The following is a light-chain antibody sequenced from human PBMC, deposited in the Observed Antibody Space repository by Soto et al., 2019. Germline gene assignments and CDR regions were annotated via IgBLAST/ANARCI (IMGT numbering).Light chain of an antibody. J-gene: IGLJ1*01. Sequence: QSALTQPASVSGSPGQSITISCTGSSSDVGGHNSVAWYQHNPGKAPKLMIYDVVSRPSGVSSRFSGSRSGNTASLSISGLQAEDEADYYCSSYTSSSTLVFGNGTKVT. CDR2: DVV. CDR1: SSDVGGHNS. V-gene: IGLV2-14*01. CDR3: SSYTSSSTLV.